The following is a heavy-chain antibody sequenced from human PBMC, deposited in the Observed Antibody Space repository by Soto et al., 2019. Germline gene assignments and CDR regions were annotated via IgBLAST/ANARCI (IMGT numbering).Heavy chain of an antibody. CDR3: AKDRGPCSGNKCSSLYSYYGMDV. V-gene: IGHV3-9*01. Sequence: DVQLVESGGGLVQPGRSLRLSCSASGFKFDDYAMHWVRQAPGKGLEWVSGITWNGEDAGYADSVRGRFTISRDNPKNSLYLQMSSLTTEDTALYYCAKDRGPCSGNKCSSLYSYYGMDVWGHGTTVTVSS. CDR2: ITWNGEDA. J-gene: IGHJ6*02. D-gene: IGHD6-19*01. CDR1: GFKFDDYA.